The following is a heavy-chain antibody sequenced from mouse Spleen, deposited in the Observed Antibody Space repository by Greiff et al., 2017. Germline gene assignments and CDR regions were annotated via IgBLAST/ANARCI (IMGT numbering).Heavy chain of an antibody. CDR3: ARKGLGPYYFDY. J-gene: IGHJ2*01. CDR2: INPYNGGT. D-gene: IGHD4-1*01. Sequence: VQLKQSGPVLVKPGASVKMSCKASGYTFTDYYMNWVKQSHGKSLEWIGVINPYNGGTSYNQKFKGKATLTVDKSSSTAYMELNSLTSEDSAVYYCARKGLGPYYFDYWGQGTTLTVSS. CDR1: GYTFTDYY. V-gene: IGHV1-19*01.